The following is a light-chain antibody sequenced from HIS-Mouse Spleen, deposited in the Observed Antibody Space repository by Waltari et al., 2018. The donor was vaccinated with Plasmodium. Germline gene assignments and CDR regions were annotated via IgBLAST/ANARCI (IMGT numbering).Light chain of an antibody. J-gene: IGKJ3*01. Sequence: EIVMTQSPATLSVSPVESATLACRASQSVSSNLAWYQQKPGQAPRLLIYGAPTRATGIPARLSGSGSGTEFTLTISSLQSEDFAVYYCQQYNNWSFTFGPGTKVDIK. CDR3: QQYNNWSFT. CDR1: QSVSSN. V-gene: IGKV3-15*01. CDR2: GAP.